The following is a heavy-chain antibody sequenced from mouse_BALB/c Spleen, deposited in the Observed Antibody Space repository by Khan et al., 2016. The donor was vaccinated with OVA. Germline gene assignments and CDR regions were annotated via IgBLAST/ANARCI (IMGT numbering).Heavy chain of an antibody. CDR3: ARPPYFSYTLDY. J-gene: IGHJ4*01. V-gene: IGHV9-3-1*01. D-gene: IGHD2-10*01. CDR2: INTYTGEP. CDR1: GYTFTNYG. Sequence: QVQLQQSGPELKKPGETVKISCKASGYTFTNYGMNWVQQSPGKALKWMGWINTYTGEPTYADDFKGRFAISLETSASTAYLQINNLKNEDTATYFCARPPYFSYTLDYWGQGTSVTVSA.